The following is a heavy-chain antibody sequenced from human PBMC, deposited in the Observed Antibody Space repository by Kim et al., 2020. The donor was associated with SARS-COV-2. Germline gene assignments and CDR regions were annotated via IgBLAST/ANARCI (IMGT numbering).Heavy chain of an antibody. Sequence: SETLSLTCAVYGGSFSGYYWSWIRQPPGKGLEWIGEINHSGSTNYNPSLKSRVTISVDTSKNQFSLKLSSVTAADTAVYYCARVLSEKVVVPAAIGRDMDVWGKGTPVTVSS. CDR1: GGSFSGYY. V-gene: IGHV4-34*01. CDR2: INHSGST. CDR3: ARVLSEKVVVPAAIGRDMDV. J-gene: IGHJ6*03. D-gene: IGHD2-2*02.